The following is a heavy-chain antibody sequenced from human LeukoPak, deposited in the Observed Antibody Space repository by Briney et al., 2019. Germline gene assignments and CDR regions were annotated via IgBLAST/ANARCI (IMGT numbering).Heavy chain of an antibody. Sequence: GASAKVSCKASGYTFTGYYMHWVRQAPGQGLEWMGWINPNSGGTNYAQKFQGRVTMTRDTSISTAYMELSRLRSDDTAVYYCARGVRVGATQTSTPFDYWGQGTLVTVSS. D-gene: IGHD1-26*01. V-gene: IGHV1-2*02. CDR2: INPNSGGT. J-gene: IGHJ4*02. CDR1: GYTFTGYY. CDR3: ARGVRVGATQTSTPFDY.